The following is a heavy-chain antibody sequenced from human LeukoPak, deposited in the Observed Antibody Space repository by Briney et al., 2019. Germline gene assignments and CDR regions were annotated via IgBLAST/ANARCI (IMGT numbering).Heavy chain of an antibody. Sequence: GGSLRLSCAASGFTFSSYTMSWVRQAPGKGLEWVSTITTSDGNTYYADSVKGRFTVSRDNSKNTLFLQMNSLRAEDTAVYYCAKDGGLWVSAHWGDSWGRGTLVTVSP. CDR1: GFTFSSYT. J-gene: IGHJ4*02. D-gene: IGHD7-27*01. CDR3: AKDGGLWVSAHWGDS. CDR2: ITTSDGNT. V-gene: IGHV3-23*01.